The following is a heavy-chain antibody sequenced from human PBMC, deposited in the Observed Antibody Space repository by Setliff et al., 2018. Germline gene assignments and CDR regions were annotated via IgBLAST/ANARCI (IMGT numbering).Heavy chain of an antibody. Sequence: SVKVSCKASGGTFSSYAISWVRQAPGQGLEWMGGIIAIFDTTNYAQKFQERVTSTTDKSTSTAYMELSSLKSEDTAVYYCAREGVDTRSSTDYRYYLDVWGKGTTVTVSS. CDR3: AREGVDTRSSTDYRYYLDV. CDR1: GGTFSSYA. D-gene: IGHD5-18*01. CDR2: IIAIFDTT. J-gene: IGHJ6*03. V-gene: IGHV1-69*05.